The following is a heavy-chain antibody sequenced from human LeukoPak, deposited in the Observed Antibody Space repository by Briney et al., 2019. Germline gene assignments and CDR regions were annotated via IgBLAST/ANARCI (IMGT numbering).Heavy chain of an antibody. D-gene: IGHD3-10*01. CDR1: GFTFDDYG. Sequence: GGSLRLSCAASGFTFDDYGVSWVRQAPGKGLEWVSGIHWNGANTGYADSVKGRFTISRDNAKNSLYLQMNSLRAEDTALYYCARDKYYYGSGTFDPWGQGTLVTVSS. V-gene: IGHV3-20*04. CDR2: IHWNGANT. J-gene: IGHJ5*02. CDR3: ARDKYYYGSGTFDP.